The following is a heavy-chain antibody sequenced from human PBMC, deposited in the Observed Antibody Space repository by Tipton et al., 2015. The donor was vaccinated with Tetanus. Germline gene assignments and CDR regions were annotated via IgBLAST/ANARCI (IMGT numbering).Heavy chain of an antibody. J-gene: IGHJ4*02. D-gene: IGHD3-10*01. V-gene: IGHV3-23*01. CDR2: ISGNGDDP. CDR3: ARGGHFSPFTY. CDR1: GFTFGSSA. Sequence: GSLRLSCAGSGFTFGSSAMTWVRQAPGKGLEWVSTISGNGDDPFYADSVKGRFTISRDNSKNTVSLQMNSLSAEDTAMYYCARGGHFSPFTYWGQGVLVTVSS.